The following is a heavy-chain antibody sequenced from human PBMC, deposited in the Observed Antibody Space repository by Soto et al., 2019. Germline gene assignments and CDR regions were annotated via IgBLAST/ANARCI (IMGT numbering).Heavy chain of an antibody. Sequence: ASVKVSCKASGYTFTSYAMHWVRQAPGQRLEWMGWINAGNGNTKYSQKFQGRVTITRDTSASTAYMELSSLRSEDTAVYYCARDQVSSGWYIGSLDAFDIWGQGTTVTVSS. CDR3: ARDQVSSGWYIGSLDAFDI. CDR1: GYTFTSYA. CDR2: INAGNGNT. V-gene: IGHV1-3*01. J-gene: IGHJ3*02. D-gene: IGHD6-19*01.